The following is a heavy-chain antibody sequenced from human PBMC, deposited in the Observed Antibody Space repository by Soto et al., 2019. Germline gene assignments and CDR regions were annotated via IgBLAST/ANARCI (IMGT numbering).Heavy chain of an antibody. D-gene: IGHD5-12*01. CDR2: IFPGDSDT. V-gene: IGHV5-51*01. CDR1: GYNFAGYW. CDR3: ARQSGMDV. Sequence: GESLKISCKTSGYNFAGYWIGWVRQMPGKGLGWLGIIFPGDSDTKYRPSFQAQGIISXXXXXXTXYLHXXXLKASDTAIYYCARQSGMDVWGQGTTVTVSS. J-gene: IGHJ6*02.